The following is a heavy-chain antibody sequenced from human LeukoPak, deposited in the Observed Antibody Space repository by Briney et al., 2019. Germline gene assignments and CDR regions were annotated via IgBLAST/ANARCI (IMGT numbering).Heavy chain of an antibody. CDR3: AKEGPSSSGYQPLDS. V-gene: IGHV3-9*01. D-gene: IGHD3-22*01. J-gene: IGHJ4*02. CDR1: GFTFDNYP. Sequence: GGSLRLSCAASGFTFDNYPMHWVRQAPGKGQEWVSGICRNSGRLGYADSVKGRFTISRDDAKNSLYLQINSLRAEDTALYYCAKEGPSSSGYQPLDSWGQGTLVTVSS. CDR2: ICRNSGRL.